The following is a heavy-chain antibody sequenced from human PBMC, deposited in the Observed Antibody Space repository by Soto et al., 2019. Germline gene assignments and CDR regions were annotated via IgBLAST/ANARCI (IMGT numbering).Heavy chain of an antibody. Sequence: SETLSLTCTVSGGSISSYYWSWIRQPPGKGLEWIGYIYYSGSTNYNPSLKSRVTISVDTSKNQFSLKLSSVTAADTAVYYCARRGVGMSVGWFDPWGQGTLVTVSS. D-gene: IGHD3-10*01. V-gene: IGHV4-59*01. CDR2: IYYSGST. J-gene: IGHJ5*02. CDR3: ARRGVGMSVGWFDP. CDR1: GGSISSYY.